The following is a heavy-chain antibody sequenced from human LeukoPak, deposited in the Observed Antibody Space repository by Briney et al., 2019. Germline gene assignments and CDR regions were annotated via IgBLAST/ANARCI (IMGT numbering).Heavy chain of an antibody. V-gene: IGHV1-69*06. CDR2: IIPIFGTA. CDR3: ARTNRYFDWLLFFDY. CDR1: GGTSTSYA. D-gene: IGHD3-9*01. Sequence: SVKVSCKASGGTSTSYAISWVRQAPGQGLEWMGGIIPIFGTANYARKFQGRVTITADKSTSTAYMELSSLRSEDTAVYYCARTNRYFDWLLFFDYWGQGTLVTVSS. J-gene: IGHJ4*02.